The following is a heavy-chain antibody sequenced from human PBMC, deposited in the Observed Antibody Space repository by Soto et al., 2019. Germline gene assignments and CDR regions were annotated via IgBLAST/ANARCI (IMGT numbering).Heavy chain of an antibody. CDR2: IWYDGSNK. CDR3: ATSRYCSGGRCYPGYDY. D-gene: IGHD2-15*01. J-gene: IGHJ4*02. V-gene: IGHV3-33*01. CDR1: GFTFSSYG. Sequence: QVQLVESGGGVVQPGGSLRLSCAASGFTFSSYGMHWVRQAPGKGLEWVAVIWYDGSNKYYADSVKGRFTISRDNSKNTLYLQMNSLRAEDTAVYYWATSRYCSGGRCYPGYDYWGQGTLVTVSS.